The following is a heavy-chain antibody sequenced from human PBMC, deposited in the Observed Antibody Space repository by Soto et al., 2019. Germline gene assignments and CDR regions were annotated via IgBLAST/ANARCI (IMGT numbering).Heavy chain of an antibody. D-gene: IGHD2-2*01. Sequence: ASVKVSCKASGYTFTSYGISWVRQAPGQGLEWMGWISAYNGNTNYAQKLQGRVTMTTDTSTSTAYMELRSLRSDDTAVYYCARDRAPYCSSTSCARSGVYNWFDPWGQGTLVTVSS. J-gene: IGHJ5*02. CDR3: ARDRAPYCSSTSCARSGVYNWFDP. V-gene: IGHV1-18*01. CDR1: GYTFTSYG. CDR2: ISAYNGNT.